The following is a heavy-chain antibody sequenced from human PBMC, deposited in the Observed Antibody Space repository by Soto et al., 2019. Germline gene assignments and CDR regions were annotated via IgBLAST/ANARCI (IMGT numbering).Heavy chain of an antibody. CDR2: INGGNGNT. CDR3: SRVSGWYHRDY. J-gene: IGHJ4*02. CDR1: GYTFTSYA. D-gene: IGHD6-19*01. Sequence: QVQLVQSGAEEKKPGASVKVSCKASGYTFTSYAMHWVRQAPGQRLEWMGWINGGNGNTEYTQKFQGRVTITRDTSASTAYIELSSLRSEDTVVYYCSRVSGWYHRDYWRQGNLVTVSS. V-gene: IGHV1-3*05.